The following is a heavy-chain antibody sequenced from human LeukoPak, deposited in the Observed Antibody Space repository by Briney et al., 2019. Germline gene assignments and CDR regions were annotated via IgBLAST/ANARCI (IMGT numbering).Heavy chain of an antibody. CDR1: GFTFSSYW. V-gene: IGHV3-74*01. D-gene: IGHD4-17*01. CDR2: INSDGSST. J-gene: IGHJ3*02. Sequence: GGSLRLSCAASGFTFSSYWMHWVRQAPGKGLVWVSRINSDGSSTSYADSVKGRFTISRDNTKNSLYLQMNSLRAEDTAVYYCARTTVHNAFDIWGQGTMVTVSS. CDR3: ARTTVHNAFDI.